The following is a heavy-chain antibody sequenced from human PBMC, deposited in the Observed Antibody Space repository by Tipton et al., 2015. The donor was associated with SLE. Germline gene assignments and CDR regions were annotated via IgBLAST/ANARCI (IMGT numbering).Heavy chain of an antibody. CDR3: VKQIAGAGSS. Sequence: SLRLSCATSGFTFSSFLMTWVRQAPGKGLEWVANMKEDGSEIYYVDSVKGRFTISRDNAQRSLFLQMNSLRAEDTAIYYCVKQIAGAGSSWGQGTLVTVSS. D-gene: IGHD3-10*01. CDR2: MKEDGSEI. CDR1: GFTFSSFL. J-gene: IGHJ5*02. V-gene: IGHV3-7*01.